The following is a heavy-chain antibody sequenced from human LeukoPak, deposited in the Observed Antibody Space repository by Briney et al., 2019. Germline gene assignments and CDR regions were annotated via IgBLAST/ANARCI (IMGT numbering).Heavy chain of an antibody. CDR3: ARDYSGSPDY. Sequence: ASVTVSCKASGYTFTNYGISWVRQAPGQGLEWMGWISAYNGNTDYAQNLQGRVTMTTDTSTSTAYMELRSLRSDDTAVYFCARDYSGSPDYWGQGTLVTVSS. CDR2: ISAYNGNT. J-gene: IGHJ4*02. CDR1: GYTFTNYG. D-gene: IGHD1-26*01. V-gene: IGHV1-18*01.